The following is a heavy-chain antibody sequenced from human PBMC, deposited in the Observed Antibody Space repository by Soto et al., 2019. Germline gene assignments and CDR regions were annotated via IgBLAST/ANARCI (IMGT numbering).Heavy chain of an antibody. CDR3: ARARRIGSGWGPFDY. V-gene: IGHV3-7*01. J-gene: IGHJ4*02. CDR1: GFTFSSYW. Sequence: EVQLVESGGGLVQPGGSLRLSCAASGFTFSSYWMSWVRQAPGKGLEWVANIKQDGSEKYYVDSVKGRFTISRDNAKNSLYLQMNSLRAEDTALYYCARARRIGSGWGPFDYWGQGTLVTVSS. CDR2: IKQDGSEK. D-gene: IGHD6-19*01.